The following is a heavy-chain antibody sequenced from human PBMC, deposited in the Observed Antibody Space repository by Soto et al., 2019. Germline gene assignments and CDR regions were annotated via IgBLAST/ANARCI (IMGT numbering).Heavy chain of an antibody. Sequence: ASVKVSCKASGYTFTGYYMHWVRQAPGQGLEWMGWINPNSGGTNYAQKFQGWVTMTRDTSISTAYMELSRLRSDDTAVYYCAGGMNLHPGAFDIWGQGTMVTVSS. CDR2: INPNSGGT. CDR3: AGGMNLHPGAFDI. CDR1: GYTFTGYY. V-gene: IGHV1-2*04. D-gene: IGHD4-4*01. J-gene: IGHJ3*02.